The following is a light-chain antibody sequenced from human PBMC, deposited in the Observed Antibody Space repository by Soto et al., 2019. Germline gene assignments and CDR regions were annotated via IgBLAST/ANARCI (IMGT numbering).Light chain of an antibody. CDR1: QSVSGN. CDR3: QQYDNWPMYT. Sequence: EIVMTQSPATLSVSPGERATLSCRASQSVSGNLAWYQQKPGQAPRLLIYGASTRATGVPARFRGSGSGTEFTLTISSLQSEEFAVYYCQQYDNWPMYTFGQGTKLEIK. V-gene: IGKV3-15*01. J-gene: IGKJ2*01. CDR2: GAS.